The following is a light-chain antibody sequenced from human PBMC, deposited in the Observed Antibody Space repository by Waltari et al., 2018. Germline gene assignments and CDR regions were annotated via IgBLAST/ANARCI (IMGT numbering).Light chain of an antibody. CDR3: LQSNIYPLT. V-gene: IGKV1-17*01. CDR1: LGMRND. J-gene: IGKJ1*01. CDR2: GSA. Sequence: DIQMTQSQSSLSASVGDRVTIPCRASLGMRNDLSWFQQRPGKAPKRLIYGSANLESGVPSRFSGSGSGTEFTLTVSSLRPEDFATYFCLQSNIYPLTFGQGTKVEI.